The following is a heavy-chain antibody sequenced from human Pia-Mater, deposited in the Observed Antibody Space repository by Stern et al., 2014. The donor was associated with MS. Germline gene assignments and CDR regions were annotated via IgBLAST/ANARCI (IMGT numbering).Heavy chain of an antibody. D-gene: IGHD4-23*01. Sequence: VQLVESGGGLVKPGGSLRLSCAASGFTFSFYSMNWVRQAPRNVLEWVASISSGGSYINYADSLKGRFAISRDNAKNSLYLQINSLRAEDTAVYYCARGRGGNYRYYFDYWGQGTLVTVSS. CDR2: ISSGGSYI. J-gene: IGHJ4*02. CDR1: GFTFSFYS. CDR3: ARGRGGNYRYYFDY. V-gene: IGHV3-21*01.